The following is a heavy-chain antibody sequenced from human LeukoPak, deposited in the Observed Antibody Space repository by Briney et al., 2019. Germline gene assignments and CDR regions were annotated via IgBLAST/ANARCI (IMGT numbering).Heavy chain of an antibody. D-gene: IGHD2-15*01. CDR2: MSGSGGRT. CDR1: GFTFNTYA. J-gene: IGHJ4*02. V-gene: IGHV3-23*01. CDR3: AKWGCSGGSCYPFDY. Sequence: GGSLRLSCAASGFTFNTYAMSWVRQAPGKGLEWVSAMSGSGGRTYYADSVKGRFTISRDNSKNTLYLQMNSLRAEDTAVYYCAKWGCSGGSCYPFDYWGQGTLVTVSS.